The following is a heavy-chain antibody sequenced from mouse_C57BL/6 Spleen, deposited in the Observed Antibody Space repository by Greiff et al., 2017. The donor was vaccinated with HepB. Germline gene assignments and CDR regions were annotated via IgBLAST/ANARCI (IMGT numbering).Heavy chain of an antibody. CDR1: GYTFTSSW. CDR2: IYPGSGST. J-gene: IGHJ4*01. CDR3: ASITTAVARYAMDD. Sequence: QVQLVQPGAELVKPGASVKMSCKASGYTFTSSWITWVKQRPGQGLEWIGDIYPGSGSTNYNEKFKSKATLTVDTSSSTAYMQLNSLTSEDSAVYYCASITTAVARYAMDDWGQGTSVTVSS. V-gene: IGHV1-55*01. D-gene: IGHD1-1*01.